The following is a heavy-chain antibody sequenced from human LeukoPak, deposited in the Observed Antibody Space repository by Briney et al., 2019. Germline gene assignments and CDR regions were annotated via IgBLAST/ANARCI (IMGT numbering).Heavy chain of an antibody. CDR1: GFTFSSYS. Sequence: GGSLRLSCAASGFTFSSYSMNWVRQAPGKGLEWVSYISSSSTIYYADSVKGRFTISRDNAKNSLYLQMNSLRDEDTAVYYCARDRYSSGWYDVDYWGQGTLVTASS. CDR3: ARDRYSSGWYDVDY. J-gene: IGHJ4*02. CDR2: ISSSSTI. V-gene: IGHV3-48*02. D-gene: IGHD6-19*01.